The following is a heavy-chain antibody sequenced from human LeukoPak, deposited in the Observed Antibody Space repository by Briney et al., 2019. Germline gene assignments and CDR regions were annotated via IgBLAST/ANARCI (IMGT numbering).Heavy chain of an antibody. D-gene: IGHD3-22*01. CDR1: GFTFSSYA. V-gene: IGHV3-23*01. CDR3: AKGDTYYYDSSVNFDY. Sequence: PGGSLRLSCAASGFTFSSYAMSWVCQAPGKGLEWVSAISGSGGSTYYADSVKGRFTISRDNSKNTLYLQMNSLRAEDTAVYYCAKGDTYYYDSSVNFDYWGQGTLVTVSS. J-gene: IGHJ4*02. CDR2: ISGSGGST.